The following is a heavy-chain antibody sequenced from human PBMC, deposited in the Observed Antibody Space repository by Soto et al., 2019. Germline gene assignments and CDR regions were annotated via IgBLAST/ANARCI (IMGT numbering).Heavy chain of an antibody. V-gene: IGHV3-30*18. Sequence: QVQLVESGGGVVQPGRSLRLSCAASGFTFSSYGMHWVRQAPGKGLEWVAVISYDGSNKYYADSVKGRFTISRDNSKNTLYLQMKSLRAEDTAGYYCAQGQIQLRSLFEYWGQGTLVTVS. J-gene: IGHJ4*02. CDR3: AQGQIQLRSLFEY. CDR2: ISYDGSNK. CDR1: GFTFSSYG. D-gene: IGHD5-18*01.